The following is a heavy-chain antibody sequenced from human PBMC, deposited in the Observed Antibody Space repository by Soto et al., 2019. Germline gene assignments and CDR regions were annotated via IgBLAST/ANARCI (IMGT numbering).Heavy chain of an antibody. Sequence: ASVKVSCKVSGYTLTELSMHWVRQAPGKGLEWMGGFDPEDGETIYAQKFQGRVTMTEDTSTDTAYMELSSLRSEDTAVYYCATALDGYNFWGYWGQGTLVTVSS. D-gene: IGHD3-3*01. CDR2: FDPEDGET. V-gene: IGHV1-24*01. J-gene: IGHJ4*02. CDR1: GYTLTELS. CDR3: ATALDGYNFWGY.